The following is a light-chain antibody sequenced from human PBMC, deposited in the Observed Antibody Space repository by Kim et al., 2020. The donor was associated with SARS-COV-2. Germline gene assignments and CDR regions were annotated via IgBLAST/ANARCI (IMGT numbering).Light chain of an antibody. J-gene: IGLJ1*01. CDR2: GDN. CDR1: RSFFGTNI. Sequence: GRTVTLSSAGSRSFFGTNIASWYQKFPGTAPKLLVFGDNQRPSGVPDRFSASESDTSATLALSGLRSEDEADYYCAAWDVSLSLYVFGTGTKVTVL. V-gene: IGLV1-44*01. CDR3: AAWDVSLSLYV.